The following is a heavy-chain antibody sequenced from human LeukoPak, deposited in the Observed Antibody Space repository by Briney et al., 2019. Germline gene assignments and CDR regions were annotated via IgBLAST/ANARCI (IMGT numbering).Heavy chain of an antibody. CDR3: AKDTRTATTHGGFDS. Sequence: GGSLRPSCAASGFTFSSYAMNWVRQAPGKGLEWVSGISSSGGNTYYADSVKGRFTISRDNSKNTLYLQMNSLRAEDTAVYYCAKDTRTATTHGGFDSWGQGTLVTVSS. V-gene: IGHV3-23*01. CDR2: ISSSGGNT. CDR1: GFTFSSYA. D-gene: IGHD1-1*01. J-gene: IGHJ4*02.